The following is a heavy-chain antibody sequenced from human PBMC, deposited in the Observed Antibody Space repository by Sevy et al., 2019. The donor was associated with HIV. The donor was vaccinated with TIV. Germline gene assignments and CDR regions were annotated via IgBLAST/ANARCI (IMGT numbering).Heavy chain of an antibody. CDR3: AKDKGYCTNGVCYTSYYYYGMDV. Sequence: GGSLRLSCAASGFTIDDYAMHWVRQAPGKGLEWVSGISWNSGSIGYADSVKGRFTISRDNAKNSLYLQMNSLRAEDTALYYCAKDKGYCTNGVCYTSYYYYGMDVWGQGTTVTVSS. CDR2: ISWNSGSI. CDR1: GFTIDDYA. J-gene: IGHJ6*02. D-gene: IGHD2-8*01. V-gene: IGHV3-9*01.